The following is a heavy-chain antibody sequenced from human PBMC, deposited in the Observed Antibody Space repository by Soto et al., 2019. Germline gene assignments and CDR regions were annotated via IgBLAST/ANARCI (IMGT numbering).Heavy chain of an antibody. V-gene: IGHV4-39*01. CDR2: IYYSGST. J-gene: IGHJ4*02. Sequence: QLQLQESGPGLVKPSENLSLTCTVSGGSISRSSYYWGWIRQPPGKGLEWIGSIYYSGSTYYNPSLKSRVTISVDTSKNQFSLKLSSVTAADTAVYYCARPQFPAGKFDYWGQGTLVTVSS. CDR3: ARPQFPAGKFDY. CDR1: GGSISRSSYY.